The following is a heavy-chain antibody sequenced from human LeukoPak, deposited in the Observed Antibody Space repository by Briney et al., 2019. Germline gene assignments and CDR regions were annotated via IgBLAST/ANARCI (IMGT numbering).Heavy chain of an antibody. D-gene: IGHD1-26*01. V-gene: IGHV4-30-4*07. Sequence: PSETLSLTCAVSGGSISSGGYSWSWIRQPPGKGPEWIGYIYYSGSTYYNPSLKSRVTISVDTSKNQFSLKLSSVTAADTAVYYCARDRGVGAAGPFDYWGQGTLVTVSS. CDR1: GGSISSGGYS. J-gene: IGHJ4*02. CDR3: ARDRGVGAAGPFDY. CDR2: IYYSGST.